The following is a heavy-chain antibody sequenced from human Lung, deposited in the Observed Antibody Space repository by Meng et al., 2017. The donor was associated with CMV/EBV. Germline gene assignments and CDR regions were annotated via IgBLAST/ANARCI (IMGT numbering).Heavy chain of an antibody. D-gene: IGHD2/OR15-2a*01. CDR3: ARGFLSFVRVFDY. Sequence: VQLEQVGEGRWTPSKASPPACAFNVGSFSGYYGSWIRQPPGKGLEWIGEINHSGSTTYNPSLKSRVTISVDTSKNQLSLKLSSVTAADTAVYSCARGFLSFVRVFDYWGQGTLVTSPQ. V-gene: IGHV4-34*01. CDR2: INHSGST. J-gene: IGHJ4*02. CDR1: VGSFSGYY.